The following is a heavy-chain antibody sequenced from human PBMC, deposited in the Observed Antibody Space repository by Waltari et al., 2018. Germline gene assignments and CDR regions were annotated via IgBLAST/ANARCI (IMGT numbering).Heavy chain of an antibody. CDR3: ARGSGVNS. D-gene: IGHD7-27*01. J-gene: IGHJ4*02. V-gene: IGHV3-23*01. Sequence: EVELLESGGGLVQPGGSLRFSCAASGFSFSTYVMNWVRQAPGKGLEWVSSISDAGGIINYADSVKGRFTISRDNSKNTLYLQMNSLRVDDTAVYYCARGSGVNSWGQGTLVTISS. CDR1: GFSFSTYV. CDR2: ISDAGGII.